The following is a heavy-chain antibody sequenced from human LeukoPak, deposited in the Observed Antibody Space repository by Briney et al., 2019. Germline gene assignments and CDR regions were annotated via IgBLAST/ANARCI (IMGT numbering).Heavy chain of an antibody. J-gene: IGHJ3*02. CDR2: ISYDGSNK. CDR3: ARSNRGTDAFDI. CDR1: GFTFSSYG. V-gene: IGHV3-30*03. Sequence: PGRSLRLSCAASGFTFSSYGMHWVRQAPGKGLEWVAVISYDGSNKYYADSVKGRFTISRDNSKNYLYLQMNSLRAGDTAVYYCARSNRGTDAFDIWGQGTMVTVSS. D-gene: IGHD1-1*01.